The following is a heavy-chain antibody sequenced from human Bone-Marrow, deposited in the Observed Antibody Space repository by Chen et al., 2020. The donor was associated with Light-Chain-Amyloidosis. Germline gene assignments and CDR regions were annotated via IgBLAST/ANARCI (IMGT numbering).Heavy chain of an antibody. J-gene: IGHJ4*02. D-gene: IGHD5-12*01. CDR1: GFTFRTSW. CDR2: TKRDGSRI. CDR3: VREFTGYDDY. Sequence: EVQLVESGGGLVQPGGSLRLSCAASGFTFRTSWMHWVRQAPGKGLVWVSRTKRDGSRIDHADSVKGRFTISRDNAKNTLYLQMNSLRAEDTAVYYCVREFTGYDDYWGQGTLVTVSS. V-gene: IGHV3-74*01.